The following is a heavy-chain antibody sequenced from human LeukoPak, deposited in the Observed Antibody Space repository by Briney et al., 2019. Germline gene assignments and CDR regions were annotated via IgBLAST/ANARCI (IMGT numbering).Heavy chain of an antibody. CDR1: GFTFSSYG. J-gene: IGHJ4*02. Sequence: GGSLRLSCAASGFTFSSYGMHWVRQAPGKGLEWVAVIWYDGSNKYYADSVKGRFTISRDNSKNTLYLQMHSLRAEATAVYCCARDRAPRGSGWVFDYWGQGTLVTVSS. V-gene: IGHV3-33*01. CDR2: IWYDGSNK. D-gene: IGHD6-19*01. CDR3: ARDRAPRGSGWVFDY.